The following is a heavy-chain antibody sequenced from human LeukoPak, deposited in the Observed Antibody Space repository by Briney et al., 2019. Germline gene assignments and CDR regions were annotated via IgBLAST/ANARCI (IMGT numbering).Heavy chain of an antibody. V-gene: IGHV4-59*01. J-gene: IGHJ6*03. CDR2: IYYSGST. CDR3: ARGVRGVITDYYYYYMDV. Sequence: SSETLSLTCTVSGGSISSYYWSWIRQPPGKGLEWIGYIYYSGSTNYNPSLKSRVTISVDTSKNQFSLKLSSVTAADTVVYYCARGVRGVITDYYYYYMDVWGKGTTVTISS. CDR1: GGSISSYY. D-gene: IGHD3-10*01.